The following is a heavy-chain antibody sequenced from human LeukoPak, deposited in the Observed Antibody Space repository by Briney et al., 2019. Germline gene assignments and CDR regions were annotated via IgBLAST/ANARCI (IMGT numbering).Heavy chain of an antibody. CDR2: ISSDDGSTK. CDR1: GFAFSSYE. CDR3: ARDDYDFWSGYPYY. D-gene: IGHD3-3*01. V-gene: IGHV3-48*03. J-gene: IGHJ4*02. Sequence: GGSLRLSCAASGFAFSSYEMNWVRQAPGRGLEWVSYISSDDGSTKFYADSVKGRFTISRDNAKNSLYLQMNSLRAEDTAVYYCARDDYDFWSGYPYYWGQGTLVTVSS.